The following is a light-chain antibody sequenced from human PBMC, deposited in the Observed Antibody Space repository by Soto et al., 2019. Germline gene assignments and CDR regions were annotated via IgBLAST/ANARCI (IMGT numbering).Light chain of an antibody. Sequence: EIVLTQSPGILSLSPGDRATLSCRASQSVSSSYLAWYQQKPGQAPRLLIYGASSRATGIPDRFSGSGSGTDFTLTISRLEPEDFAVYYCQQYGSHRGTFGQGTKLEIK. CDR1: QSVSSSY. V-gene: IGKV3-20*01. CDR2: GAS. J-gene: IGKJ2*02. CDR3: QQYGSHRGT.